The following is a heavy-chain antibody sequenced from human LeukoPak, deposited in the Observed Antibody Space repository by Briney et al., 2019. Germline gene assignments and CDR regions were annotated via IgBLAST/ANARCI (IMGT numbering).Heavy chain of an antibody. CDR3: ARRMTPNYYGSGSRFDY. CDR1: GYSISSGYY. CDR2: IYHSGST. D-gene: IGHD3-10*01. V-gene: IGHV4-38-2*01. Sequence: SETLSLTCAVSGYSISSGYYWGWIRQPPGKGLEWIGSIYHSGSTYYNPSLKSRVTISVDTSKNQFSLKLSSVTAADTAVYYCARRMTPNYYGSGSRFDYWGQGTLVTVSS. J-gene: IGHJ4*02.